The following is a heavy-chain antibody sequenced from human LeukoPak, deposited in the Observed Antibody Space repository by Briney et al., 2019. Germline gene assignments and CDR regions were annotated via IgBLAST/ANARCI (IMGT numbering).Heavy chain of an antibody. V-gene: IGHV3-7*01. Sequence: PGGSLRLSCAASGFTFSSYWMSWVRQAPGKGLEWVANIKQDGSEKYYVDSVKGRFTISRDNAKNSLYLQMNSLRAEDTAVYYRAREKGYCSGGSCYRFDYWGQGTLVTVSS. CDR2: IKQDGSEK. J-gene: IGHJ4*02. CDR3: AREKGYCSGGSCYRFDY. D-gene: IGHD2-15*01. CDR1: GFTFSSYW.